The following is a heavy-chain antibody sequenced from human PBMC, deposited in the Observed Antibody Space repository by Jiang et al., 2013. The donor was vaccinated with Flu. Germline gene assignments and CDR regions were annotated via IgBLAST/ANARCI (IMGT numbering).Heavy chain of an antibody. CDR3: ARDGRYSGSYQYNWFDP. V-gene: IGHV1-46*03. CDR1: GYTFTSYY. D-gene: IGHD1-26*01. Sequence: SGAEVKKPGASVKVSCKASGYTFTSYYMHWVRQAPGQGLEWMGIINPSGGSTSYAQKFQGRVTMTRDTSTSTVYMELSSLRSEDTAVYYCARDGRYSGSYQYNWFDPWGQGTLVTVSS. J-gene: IGHJ5*02. CDR2: INPSGGST.